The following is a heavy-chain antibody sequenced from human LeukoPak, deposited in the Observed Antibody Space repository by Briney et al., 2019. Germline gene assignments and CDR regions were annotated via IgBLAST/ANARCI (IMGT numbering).Heavy chain of an antibody. D-gene: IGHD2-15*01. Sequence: ASVKVSCKTSGYTLTNYDINWVRRATGQGLEWMGWMNPISGNTGYAQKFQGRVTMTRSTSISTAYMELSSLTSEDTAVYYCARVSLGYCSGGTCYFQDHWGQGTLVTVSS. CDR1: GYTLTNYD. CDR3: ARVSLGYCSGGTCYFQDH. V-gene: IGHV1-8*01. CDR2: MNPISGNT. J-gene: IGHJ4*02.